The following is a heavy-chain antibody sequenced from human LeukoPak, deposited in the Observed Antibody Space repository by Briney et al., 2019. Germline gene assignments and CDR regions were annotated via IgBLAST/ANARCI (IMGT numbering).Heavy chain of an antibody. J-gene: IGHJ4*02. CDR1: GYNFDRYG. Sequence: GASVKVSCKASGYNFDRYGISWVRQAPGQGLEWMGWINPYNDNTNLAQNVQGRVTMAIDTSTRIAYMELRSLTSDDTAVYFCARIGYSSTFDYWGQGTLVTVSS. CDR2: INPYNDNT. D-gene: IGHD6-13*01. V-gene: IGHV1-18*01. CDR3: ARIGYSSTFDY.